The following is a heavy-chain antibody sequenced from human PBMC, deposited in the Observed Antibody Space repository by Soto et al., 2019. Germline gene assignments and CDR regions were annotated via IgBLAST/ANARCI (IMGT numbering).Heavy chain of an antibody. V-gene: IGHV3-33*01. Sequence: GGSLRLSCAASGFTFGNYAVHWVRQAPGKGLEWLAAIWYDESSRYYADSVKGRFTISRDKSKNTLYLQMNSLRAEDTALYYCASSTALIDLTYWGQGSLVTVSS. CDR2: IWYDESSR. D-gene: IGHD5-18*01. CDR1: GFTFGNYA. CDR3: ASSTALIDLTY. J-gene: IGHJ4*02.